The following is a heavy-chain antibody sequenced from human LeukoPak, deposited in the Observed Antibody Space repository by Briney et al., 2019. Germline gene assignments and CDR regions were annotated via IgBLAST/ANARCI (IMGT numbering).Heavy chain of an antibody. V-gene: IGHV3-43*02. CDR1: GLNFDDSA. Sequence: PGGSLRLSCVASGLNFDDSAMHWVRQAPGKGLEWVSLISADGGSTFSADSVKGRFSISRDNSKNSLYLQMYSLRGEDTAMYYCAKESGKFDYWGQGTLVAVSS. J-gene: IGHJ4*02. CDR3: AKESGKFDY. CDR2: ISADGGST.